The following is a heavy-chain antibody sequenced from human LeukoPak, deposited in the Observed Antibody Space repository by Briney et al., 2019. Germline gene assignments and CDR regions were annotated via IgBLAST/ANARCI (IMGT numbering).Heavy chain of an antibody. D-gene: IGHD6-13*01. Sequence: ASVKVSCKASGYTFTGYYMHWVRQAPGQGLEWMGRINPNSGGTNYAQKFQGRVTMTRDTSISTAYMELSRLRSDDTAVYYCARDPTVHSSSWYRFNWFDPWGQGTLVTVSS. CDR1: GYTFTGYY. V-gene: IGHV1-2*06. J-gene: IGHJ5*02. CDR3: ARDPTVHSSSWYRFNWFDP. CDR2: INPNSGGT.